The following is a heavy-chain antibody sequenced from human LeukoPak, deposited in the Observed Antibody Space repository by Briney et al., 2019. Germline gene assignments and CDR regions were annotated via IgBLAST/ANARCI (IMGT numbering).Heavy chain of an antibody. J-gene: IGHJ4*02. D-gene: IGHD3-9*01. CDR2: ISYDGSNK. CDR1: GFTFSSYA. V-gene: IGHV3-30*14. Sequence: PGGSLRLSCAASGFTFSSYAMHWVRQAPGKGLEWVAVISYDGSNKYYADSVKGRFTISRDNSKNTLYLQMNSLRAEDTAVYYCARGNDFDWLFYWGQGTLVTVSS. CDR3: ARGNDFDWLFY.